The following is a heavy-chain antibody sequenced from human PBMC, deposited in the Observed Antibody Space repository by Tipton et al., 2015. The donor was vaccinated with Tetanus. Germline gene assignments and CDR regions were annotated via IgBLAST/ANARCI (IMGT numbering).Heavy chain of an antibody. CDR1: GGSFSGYY. D-gene: IGHD6-19*01. CDR3: ARQKVAGREGWFDP. CDR2: INHSGST. Sequence: TLSLTCAVYGGSFSGYYWSWIRQPPGKGLEWIGEINHSGSTNYNLSLKSRVTISVDTSKNQFSLKLSSVTAADTAVYYCARQKVAGREGWFDPWGQGTLVTVSS. J-gene: IGHJ5*02. V-gene: IGHV4-34*01.